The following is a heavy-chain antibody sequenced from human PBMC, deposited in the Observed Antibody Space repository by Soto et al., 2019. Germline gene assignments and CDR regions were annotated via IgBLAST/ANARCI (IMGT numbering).Heavy chain of an antibody. D-gene: IGHD6-19*01. Sequence: ASVKVSCKASGYTFTSYGISWVRQAPGQGLEWMGWISAYNGNTNYAQKLQGRVTMTTDTSTSTAYMELRSLRSDDTAVYYCARDGRIAVAEGWFDPWGRGTLVTVSS. CDR3: ARDGRIAVAEGWFDP. CDR2: ISAYNGNT. CDR1: GYTFTSYG. J-gene: IGHJ5*02. V-gene: IGHV1-18*04.